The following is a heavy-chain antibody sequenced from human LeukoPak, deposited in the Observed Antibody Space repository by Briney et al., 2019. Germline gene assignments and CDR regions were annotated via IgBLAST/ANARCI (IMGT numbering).Heavy chain of an antibody. V-gene: IGHV1-69*05. CDR2: IIPIFGTA. CDR3: ARYIVGATTAFDI. CDR1: GGTFSSYA. D-gene: IGHD1-26*01. Sequence: GASVKVSCKASGGTFSSYAISWVRQAPGQGLEWMGGIIPIFGTANYAQKFQGRVTITTDESTSTAYMELSSLRSEDTAVYYCARYIVGATTAFDIWGQGTMVTVSS. J-gene: IGHJ3*02.